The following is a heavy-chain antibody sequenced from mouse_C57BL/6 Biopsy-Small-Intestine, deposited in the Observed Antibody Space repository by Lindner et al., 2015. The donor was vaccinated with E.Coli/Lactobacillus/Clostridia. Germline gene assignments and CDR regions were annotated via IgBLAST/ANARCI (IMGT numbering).Heavy chain of an antibody. V-gene: IGHV7-3*01. D-gene: IGHD4-1*01. CDR3: ARYNWDVYFDY. Sequence: VQLQESGGGLVQPGGSLSLSCAASGFTFTDYYMSWVRQPPGKALEWLGFIRNKANGYTTEYSASVKGRFTISRDNSQSILYLQMNALRAEDSATYYCARYNWDVYFDYWGQGTTLTVSS. CDR2: IRNKANGYTT. J-gene: IGHJ2*01. CDR1: GFTFTDYY.